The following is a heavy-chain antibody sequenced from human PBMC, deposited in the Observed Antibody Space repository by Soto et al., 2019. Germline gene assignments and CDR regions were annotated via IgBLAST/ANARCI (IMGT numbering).Heavy chain of an antibody. D-gene: IGHD1-26*01. V-gene: IGHV3-23*01. CDR2: VRSDGDTT. Sequence: EVQVLESGGGLVQPGGSLRLSCAASGFTFSRYGMNWVRQAPGKGLEWVSGVRSDGDTTYNADSVKGRFTVSRENFRNTVHLQMNNLRVEDTAVYYCAKGKGVGATPDGANCWGQGTLVTVSP. CDR3: AKGKGVGATPDGANC. J-gene: IGHJ4*02. CDR1: GFTFSRYG.